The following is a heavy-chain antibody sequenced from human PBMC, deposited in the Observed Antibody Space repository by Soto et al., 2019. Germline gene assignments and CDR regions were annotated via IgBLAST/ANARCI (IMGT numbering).Heavy chain of an antibody. V-gene: IGHV4-31*03. Sequence: SETLSLTCTVSGGSISSGGYYWSWIRQHPGKGLEWIGYIYYSGSTYYNPSLKSRVTISVDTSKNQFSLKLSSVTAADTAVYYCASGQYSSSLYKWFDPWGQGNLVTVSS. D-gene: IGHD6-6*01. J-gene: IGHJ5*02. CDR3: ASGQYSSSLYKWFDP. CDR2: IYYSGST. CDR1: GGSISSGGYY.